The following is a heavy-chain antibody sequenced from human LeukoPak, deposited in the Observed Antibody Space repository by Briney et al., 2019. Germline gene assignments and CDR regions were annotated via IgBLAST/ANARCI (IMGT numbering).Heavy chain of an antibody. J-gene: IGHJ4*02. CDR3: ARAYYDFWSGYLTPLFFDY. CDR2: INHSGST. CDR1: GGSFSGYY. Sequence: SETLSLTCAVYGGSFSGYYWSWIHQPPGKGLEWIGEINHSGSTNYNPSLKSRVTISVDTSKNQFSLKLSSVTAADTAVYYCARAYYDFWSGYLTPLFFDYWGQGTLVTVSS. D-gene: IGHD3-3*01. V-gene: IGHV4-34*01.